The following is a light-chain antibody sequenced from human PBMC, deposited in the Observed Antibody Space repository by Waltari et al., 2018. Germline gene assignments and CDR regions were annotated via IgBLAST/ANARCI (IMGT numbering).Light chain of an antibody. V-gene: IGLV3-19*01. Sequence: SSELTQDPAVSVALGQTIRFTFQGDSLQTSYASCYQLKPGRAPVLVIFGKDKRPSGIPDRISGYSSGTTSTLTITGAQAEDEADYYCSSRNGRANEVVFAGGTKVTVL. CDR2: GKD. CDR1: SLQTSY. CDR3: SSRNGRANEVV. J-gene: IGLJ3*02.